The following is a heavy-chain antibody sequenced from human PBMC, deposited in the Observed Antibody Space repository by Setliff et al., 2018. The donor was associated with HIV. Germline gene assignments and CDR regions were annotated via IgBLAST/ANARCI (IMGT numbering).Heavy chain of an antibody. V-gene: IGHV4-59*11. D-gene: IGHD2-2*01. CDR2: IYYSETT. CDR3: ARDPGGLYCRSTSCQGGCFDP. J-gene: IGHJ5*02. CDR1: GASISSHY. Sequence: SSETLSLTCTVSGASISSHYWSWIRQSPGKGLEWIESIYYSETTNNNPSLKSRVTISVDTSKNQLSLKLRSVTAADTAVYYCARDPGGLYCRSTSCQGGCFDPWGQGTLVTVSS.